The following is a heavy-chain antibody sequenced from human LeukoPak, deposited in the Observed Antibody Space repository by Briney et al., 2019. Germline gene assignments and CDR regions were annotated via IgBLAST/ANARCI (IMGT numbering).Heavy chain of an antibody. V-gene: IGHV3-30*02. CDR2: IRYDGSDK. J-gene: IGHJ6*03. Sequence: GRSLRLSCAASGFTFSSYGMHWVRQAPGKGLEWVTFIRYDGSDKYYADSVKGRFTLSRDNSKNTVYLQMNSLRAEDTAMYYCAKEETAVTTGGYYYYYMDVWGKGTTVTVSS. CDR1: GFTFSSYG. CDR3: AKEETAVTTGGYYYYYMDV. D-gene: IGHD4-17*01.